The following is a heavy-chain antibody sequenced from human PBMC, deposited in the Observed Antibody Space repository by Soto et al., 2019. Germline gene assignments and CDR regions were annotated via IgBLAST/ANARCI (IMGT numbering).Heavy chain of an antibody. CDR1: GFTFSSYA. CDR2: ISGSGGST. D-gene: IGHD3-22*01. J-gene: IGHJ4*02. Sequence: GSLRLSCAASGFTFSSYAMSWVRQAPGKGLEWVSAISGSGGSTYYADSVKGRFTISRDNSKNTLYPQMNSLRAEDTAVYYCAKIRRITMIVVPQFDYWGQGTLVTVSS. CDR3: AKIRRITMIVVPQFDY. V-gene: IGHV3-23*01.